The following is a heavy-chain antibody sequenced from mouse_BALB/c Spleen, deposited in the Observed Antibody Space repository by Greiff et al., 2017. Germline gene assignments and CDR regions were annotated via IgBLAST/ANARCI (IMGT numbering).Heavy chain of an antibody. CDR1: GYSFTSYY. CDR2: IDPFNGGT. D-gene: IGHD2-1*01. Sequence: EVKLQESGPELMKPGASVKISCKASGYSFTSYYMHWVKQSHGKSLEWIGYIDPFNGGTSYNQKFKGKATLTVDKSSSTAYMHLSSLTSEDSAVYYCARYGNYVDDYWGQGTTLTVSS. J-gene: IGHJ2*01. CDR3: ARYGNYVDDY. V-gene: IGHV1S135*01.